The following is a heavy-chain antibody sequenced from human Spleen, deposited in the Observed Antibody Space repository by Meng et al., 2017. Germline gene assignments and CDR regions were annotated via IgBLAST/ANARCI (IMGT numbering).Heavy chain of an antibody. CDR1: GFSLSTGGVG. V-gene: IGHV2-5*02. CDR3: AHRGVAAIGNWFDP. J-gene: IGHJ5*02. CDR2: IYWDDDR. Sequence: QITLKESGPTLVKPTQTLTLTCTFSGFSLSTGGVGVGWIRQPPGKALEWLALIYWDDDRRYSPSLKSRLTITKDTSKNQVILTMTNMDPVDTATYYCAHRGVAAIGNWFDPWGPGTLVTVSS. D-gene: IGHD6-6*01.